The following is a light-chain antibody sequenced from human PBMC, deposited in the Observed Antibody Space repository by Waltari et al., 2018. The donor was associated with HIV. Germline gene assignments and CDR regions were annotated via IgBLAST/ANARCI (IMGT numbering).Light chain of an antibody. Sequence: SALTQPASMSGSPGPSITISCTGTSSDVGSYNLVSWYQQHPGKTPKFITYDVSKRPSGVWIRFSCSNSGNTSALTISGLQAEDEADYYCCAYASSSDVFGGGTKVTVL. CDR2: DVS. CDR3: CAYASSSDV. CDR1: SSDVGSYNL. V-gene: IGLV2-23*02. J-gene: IGLJ2*01.